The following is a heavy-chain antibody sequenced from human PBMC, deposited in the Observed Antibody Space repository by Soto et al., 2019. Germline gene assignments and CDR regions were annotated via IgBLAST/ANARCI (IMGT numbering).Heavy chain of an antibody. CDR3: ARLPYSYSGYDETYFDY. J-gene: IGHJ4*02. CDR1: GGSISSSSYY. Sequence: SETLSLTCTVSGGSISSSSYYWGWIRQPPGKGLEWIGSIYHSGSTYYNPSLKSRVTISVDTPQKLFSLKLSSVTAADTAVYYCARLPYSYSGYDETYFDYWGQGTLVTVSS. CDR2: IYHSGST. V-gene: IGHV4-39*07. D-gene: IGHD5-12*01.